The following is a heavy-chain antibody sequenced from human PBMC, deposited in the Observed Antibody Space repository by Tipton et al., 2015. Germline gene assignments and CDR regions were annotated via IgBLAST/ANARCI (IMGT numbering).Heavy chain of an antibody. CDR2: IKPDGSEK. CDR3: ARGEVGAFDI. D-gene: IGHD1-26*01. CDR1: GFTFSSNW. J-gene: IGHJ3*02. V-gene: IGHV3-7*01. Sequence: SLRLSCAASGFTFSSNWMGWVRQAPGKGLGWVANIKPDGSEKYYVDSVRGRFTISRDNAKNSLYLQMNSLRADDTAVYYCARGEVGAFDIWGQGTMVTVSS.